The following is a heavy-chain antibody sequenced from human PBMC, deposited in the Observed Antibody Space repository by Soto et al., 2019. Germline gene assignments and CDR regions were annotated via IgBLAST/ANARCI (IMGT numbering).Heavy chain of an antibody. CDR2: IRGSGGGT. CDR3: AKKACSGVGCSPSDFDC. Sequence: GGSLRLSCAASGFTFSSYAMSWIRQAPGKGLEWVSGIRGSGGGTYYADSVKGRFTISRDNSKSTLFLQMNTLRAEDTAVYYCAKKACSGVGCSPSDFDCWGQGTLVTVSS. D-gene: IGHD2-15*01. CDR1: GFTFSSYA. J-gene: IGHJ4*02. V-gene: IGHV3-23*01.